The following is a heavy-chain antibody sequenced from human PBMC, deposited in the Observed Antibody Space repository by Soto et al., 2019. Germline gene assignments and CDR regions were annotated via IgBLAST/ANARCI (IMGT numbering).Heavy chain of an antibody. CDR1: GFTYSNYW. Sequence: EVQLVESGGGLVQPGGSLRLSCAASGFTYSNYWMYWVRQAPGKGLVWVSRVNNDGTDTTHADSVKGRFTISRDNAENTLYLQMNSLRAEDTAVYYCARGGLQHALDVWGQGSTVTVSS. V-gene: IGHV3-74*03. CDR2: VNNDGTDT. CDR3: ARGGLQHALDV. D-gene: IGHD6-13*01. J-gene: IGHJ6*02.